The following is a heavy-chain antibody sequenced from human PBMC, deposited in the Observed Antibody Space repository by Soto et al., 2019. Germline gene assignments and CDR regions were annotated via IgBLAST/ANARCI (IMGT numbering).Heavy chain of an antibody. Sequence: ASVKVSCKASGYTFTGYYMHWVRQPPGQGLEWMGWINPNSGGTNYAQKFQGWVTMTRDTSISTAYMELSRLRSDDTAVYYCARDRAQQRVAGHYYSYYGMDVWGQGTTVTVCS. CDR3: ARDRAQQRVAGHYYSYYGMDV. J-gene: IGHJ6*02. V-gene: IGHV1-2*04. CDR1: GYTFTGYY. D-gene: IGHD6-6*01. CDR2: INPNSGGT.